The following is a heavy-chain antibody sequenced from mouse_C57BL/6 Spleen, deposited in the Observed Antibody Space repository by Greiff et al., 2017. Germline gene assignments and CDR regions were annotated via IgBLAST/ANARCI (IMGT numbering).Heavy chain of an antibody. CDR2: IHPSDSDT. J-gene: IGHJ4*01. D-gene: IGHD2-4*01. CDR3: AIEGEYDYADAMDY. CDR1: GYTFTSYW. Sequence: QVQLQQPGAELVKPGASVKVSCKASGYTFTSYWMHWVKQRPGQGLEWIGRIHPSDSDTNYNQKFKGKATLTVDKSSSTAYMQLSRLTSEDSAVYYCAIEGEYDYADAMDYWGQGTSVTVSS. V-gene: IGHV1-74*01.